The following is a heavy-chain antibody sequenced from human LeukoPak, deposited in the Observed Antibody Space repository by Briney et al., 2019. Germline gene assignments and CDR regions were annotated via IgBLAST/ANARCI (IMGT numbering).Heavy chain of an antibody. CDR1: GYTFTGYY. Sequence: ASVKVSCKASGYTFTGYYMHWVRQAPGQGLEWMGWINPNSGGTNYAQKFQGRVTMSRDTSISTAYMELSRLRSDDTAVYYCAREWTHCSSTSCSDAFDIWGQGTMVTVSS. CDR2: INPNSGGT. J-gene: IGHJ3*02. D-gene: IGHD2-2*01. CDR3: AREWTHCSSTSCSDAFDI. V-gene: IGHV1-2*02.